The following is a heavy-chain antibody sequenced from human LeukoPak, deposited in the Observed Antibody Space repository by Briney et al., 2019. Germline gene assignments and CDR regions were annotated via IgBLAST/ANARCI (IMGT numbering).Heavy chain of an antibody. V-gene: IGHV4-59*01. J-gene: IGHJ4*02. Sequence: SETLPLTCCVPGGPISCYYWSWIRQTPGKGLEWIGYIYYSGSTNHNPSLKSRVTISVDTSKNQFSLKLTTVSAADTAVYNCASHGAGTRRFGYWGQGTLVTVSS. CDR1: GGPISCYY. CDR3: ASHGAGTRRFGY. D-gene: IGHD2-2*01. CDR2: IYYSGST.